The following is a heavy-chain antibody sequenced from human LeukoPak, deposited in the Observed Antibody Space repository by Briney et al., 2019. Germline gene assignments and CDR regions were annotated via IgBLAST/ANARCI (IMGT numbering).Heavy chain of an antibody. CDR2: IIPIFGTA. J-gene: IGHJ4*02. CDR1: GGTFISYA. D-gene: IGHD1-26*01. CDR3: ARGGSFKSPLFDY. V-gene: IGHV1-69*13. Sequence: SVKVSCKASGGTFISYAISWVRQAPGQGLEWMGGIIPIFGTANYAQKFQGRVTITADESTSTAYMELSSLRSEDTAVYYCARGGSFKSPLFDYWGQGTLVTVSS.